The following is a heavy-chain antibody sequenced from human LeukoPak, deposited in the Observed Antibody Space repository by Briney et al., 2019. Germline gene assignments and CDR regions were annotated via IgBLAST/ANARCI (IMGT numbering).Heavy chain of an antibody. CDR3: ARASSHPTQYFDY. CDR2: ISAYNGNT. CDR1: GYTFTSYG. Sequence: ASVKVSCKASGYTFTSYGISWVRQAPGQGLEWMGWISAYNGNTNYAQKFQGRVTITADESTSTAYMELSSLRSEDTAVYYCARASSHPTQYFDYWGQGTLVTVSS. V-gene: IGHV1-18*01. J-gene: IGHJ4*02.